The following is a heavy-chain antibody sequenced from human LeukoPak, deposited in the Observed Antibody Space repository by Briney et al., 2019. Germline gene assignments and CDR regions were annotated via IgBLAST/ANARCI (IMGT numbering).Heavy chain of an antibody. CDR1: GFTFGSYV. CDR3: VYQVQGVVK. CDR2: ISGDGTST. J-gene: IGHJ4*02. Sequence: GGSLRLSCSASGFTFGSYVMHWVRQAPGKGLEYVSGISGDGTSTYYADSVKGRFTISRDNSKNTLYVQMTSLRAEDTAVYYCVYQVQGVVKWGQGTLVTVSS. D-gene: IGHD3-3*01. V-gene: IGHV3-64*05.